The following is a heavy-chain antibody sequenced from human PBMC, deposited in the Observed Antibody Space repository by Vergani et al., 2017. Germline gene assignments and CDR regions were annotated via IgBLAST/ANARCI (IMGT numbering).Heavy chain of an antibody. J-gene: IGHJ6*01. Sequence: QVQLVQSGAEVKKPGSSVKVSCKASGGTFSIYAISWVRQAPGQGLEWMGGIIPIFGTANYAQKFQGRVTLTADESTSTAYMGLSSLRSEDTAVYYCARESSITMVRGGRLRYYYYYGMDVWRQGTTGTVSS. CDR1: GGTFSIYA. CDR2: IIPIFGTA. CDR3: ARESSITMVRGGRLRYYYYYGMDV. V-gene: IGHV1-69*01. D-gene: IGHD3-10*01.